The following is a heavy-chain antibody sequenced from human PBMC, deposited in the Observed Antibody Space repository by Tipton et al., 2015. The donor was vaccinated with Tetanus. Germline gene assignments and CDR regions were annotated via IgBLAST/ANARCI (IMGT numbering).Heavy chain of an antibody. CDR1: GDYLSDYY. V-gene: IGHV4-34*01. CDR2: IQRGGST. CDR3: ARESITIFGVVSIDY. D-gene: IGHD3-3*01. Sequence: TLSLTCGVFGDYLSDYYWTWVRQPPGKGLEWIGEIQRGGSTNYNPSLKSRVTMSVDNSKNQFSLKLNSVTAADTAVYYCARESITIFGVVSIDYWGQGTLVTVSS. J-gene: IGHJ4*02.